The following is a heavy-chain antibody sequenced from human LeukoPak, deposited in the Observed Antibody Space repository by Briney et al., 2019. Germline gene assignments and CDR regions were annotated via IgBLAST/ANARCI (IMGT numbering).Heavy chain of an antibody. V-gene: IGHV4-31*03. CDR1: GGSISSGGYY. CDR3: ARTYCDFWSAHYGMDV. Sequence: SETLSLTCTVSGGSISSGGYYWSWIRQHPGKGLEWIGYIYYSGSTYYNPSLKSRVTISVDTSKNQFSLKLSSVTAADTAVYYCARTYCDFWSAHYGMDVWGQGTTVTVSS. D-gene: IGHD3-3*01. CDR2: IYYSGST. J-gene: IGHJ6*02.